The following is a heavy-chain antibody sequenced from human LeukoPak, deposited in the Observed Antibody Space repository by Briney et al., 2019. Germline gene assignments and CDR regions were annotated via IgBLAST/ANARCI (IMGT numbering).Heavy chain of an antibody. V-gene: IGHV4-59*01. CDR1: GGSISSYY. Sequence: PSQTLSLTCTVSGGSISSYYWSWIRQPPGKGLEWIGYVYYSGRTNYNPSLKSRVTISVDTSKNQFSLKLSSVTAADTAVYYCARTFSESYYYYGMDVWGQGTTVTVSS. CDR2: VYYSGRT. CDR3: ARTFSESYYYYGMDV. D-gene: IGHD1-26*01. J-gene: IGHJ6*02.